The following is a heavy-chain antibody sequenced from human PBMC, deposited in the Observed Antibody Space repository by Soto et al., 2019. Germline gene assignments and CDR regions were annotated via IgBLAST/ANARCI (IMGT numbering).Heavy chain of an antibody. CDR2: IYWDDSK. J-gene: IGHJ4*02. V-gene: IGHV2-5*02. CDR3: GRGYGGRSLY. Sequence: QITLKESGPTLVKPTQTLTLTCTFSGFSLTTDRVGVGWIRQPPGEALEWLAVIYWDDSKTYRPSLESRLTITKDTSKNQVALTMTNMDSLAAATYYCGRGYGGRSLYWGQGTLVTVSS. D-gene: IGHD1-26*01. CDR1: GFSLTTDRVG.